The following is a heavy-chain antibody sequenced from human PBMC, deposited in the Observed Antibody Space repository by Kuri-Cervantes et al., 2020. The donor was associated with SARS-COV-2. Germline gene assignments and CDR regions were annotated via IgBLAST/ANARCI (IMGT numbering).Heavy chain of an antibody. CDR3: ARDGVLLWFGELDV. J-gene: IGHJ6*04. D-gene: IGHD3-10*01. CDR2: IYYTGST. Sequence: SETLSLTCTVSGGSITSADYYWSWIRQPPGKGLEWIGFIYYTGSTYYIPSLKSRLSISLDTSKNQFSLKLSSVTAADTAVYYCARDGVLLWFGELDVWGKGTTVTVSS. CDR1: GGSITSADYY. V-gene: IGHV4-30-4*08.